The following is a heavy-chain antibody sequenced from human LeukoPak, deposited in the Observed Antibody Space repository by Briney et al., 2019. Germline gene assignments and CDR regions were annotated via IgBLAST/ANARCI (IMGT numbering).Heavy chain of an antibody. CDR2: INTSGNT. CDR3: ARDRLGFRVDV. V-gene: IGHV4-4*07. D-gene: IGHD5-12*01. Sequence: PSETLSLTSTVSGDSISNYYWGWLPQSAGKGLEWSGRINTSGNTNYNPSLKSRVTMSLDTSKNQFSLNLSAVTVADTAVYYCARDRLGFRVDVWGKGTTVTVSS. CDR1: GDSISNYY. J-gene: IGHJ6*04.